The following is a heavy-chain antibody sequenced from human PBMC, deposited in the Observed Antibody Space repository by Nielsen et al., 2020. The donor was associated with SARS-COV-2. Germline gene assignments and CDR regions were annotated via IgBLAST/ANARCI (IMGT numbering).Heavy chain of an antibody. D-gene: IGHD6-13*01. CDR2: ISTRSSST. CDR3: TTAAGRKRAFDY. V-gene: IGHV3-48*01. J-gene: IGHJ4*02. CDR1: GFIFSDYN. Sequence: GGSLRLSCAASGFIFSDYNMNWVRQAPGKGLEWVSYISTRSSSTYYADFVKGRFTISRDNAKDSLYLQMNSLKTEDTAVYYCTTAAGRKRAFDYWGQGTLVTVSS.